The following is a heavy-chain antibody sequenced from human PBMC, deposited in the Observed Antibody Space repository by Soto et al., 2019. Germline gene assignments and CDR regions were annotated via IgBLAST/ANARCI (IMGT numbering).Heavy chain of an antibody. V-gene: IGHV4-34*01. J-gene: IGHJ5*02. Sequence: SETLSLTCAVYGGSFSGYYWSWIRQPPGKGLEWIGEINHSGSTNDNSSLKSRVTISVDTSKHQFSLKLSSVTAADTAVYYCAREKRGYSYGDGWFDPWGQGTLVTVSS. D-gene: IGHD5-18*01. CDR2: INHSGST. CDR1: GGSFSGYY. CDR3: AREKRGYSYGDGWFDP.